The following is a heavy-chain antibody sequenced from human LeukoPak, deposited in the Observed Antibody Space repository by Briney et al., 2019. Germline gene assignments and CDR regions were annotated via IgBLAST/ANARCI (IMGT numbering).Heavy chain of an antibody. CDR3: AGATPTNWDFDY. CDR1: GFTFSSYW. D-gene: IGHD7-27*01. CDR2: IKQDGSEK. Sequence: GGSLRLSCAASGFTFSSYWMSWLRQAPGKGLEWVANIKQDGSEKYYVDSVKGRFTISRDNAKNSLYLQMNSLRAEDTAAYYCAGATPTNWDFDYWGQGTLVTVSS. V-gene: IGHV3-7*01. J-gene: IGHJ4*02.